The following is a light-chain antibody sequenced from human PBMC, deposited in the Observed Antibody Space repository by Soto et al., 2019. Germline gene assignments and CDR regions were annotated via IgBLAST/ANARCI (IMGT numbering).Light chain of an antibody. CDR2: EVT. CDR1: SSDVGAYDH. V-gene: IGLV2-14*01. J-gene: IGLJ2*01. Sequence: QSALTQPSSMSGSPGQSITISCTGTSSDVGAYDHVSWHQQRPGRAPKVLISEVTNRPSGVSNRFSGSKSGNTASLTISGLQAEDEADYYCSSYSRNSTPVVFGGGTQLTVL. CDR3: SSYSRNSTPVV.